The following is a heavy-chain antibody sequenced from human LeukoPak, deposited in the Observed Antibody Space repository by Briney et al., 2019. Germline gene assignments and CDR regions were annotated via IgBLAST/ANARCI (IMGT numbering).Heavy chain of an antibody. D-gene: IGHD6-13*01. V-gene: IGHV4-61*02. J-gene: IGHJ5*02. CDR2: IYTSGST. CDR1: GDSISTSKSY. CDR3: ARGDPFRAGWFDP. Sequence: SETLSLTCTVSGDSISTSKSYWGWIRQPAGKGLKWIGRIYTSGSTNYNPSLKSRLTMSVDTSKNHFSLKLSSVTAADTAVYYCARGDPFRAGWFDPWGQGTLVTVSS.